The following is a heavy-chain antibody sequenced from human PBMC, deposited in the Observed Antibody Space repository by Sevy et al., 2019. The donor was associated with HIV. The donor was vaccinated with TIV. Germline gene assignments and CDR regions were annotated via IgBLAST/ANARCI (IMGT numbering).Heavy chain of an antibody. Sequence: ASVKVSCKASGGTFNNYAISWVRQAPGQGLEWMGGIISIFGTTNYAQKFQGRVTITADESPKTAYMELSSLRSEDTAMYYCAKTGRVGLGNWLDPWGQGTLVTVSS. D-gene: IGHD3-16*01. J-gene: IGHJ5*02. CDR1: GGTFNNYA. CDR2: IISIFGTT. CDR3: AKTGRVGLGNWLDP. V-gene: IGHV1-69*13.